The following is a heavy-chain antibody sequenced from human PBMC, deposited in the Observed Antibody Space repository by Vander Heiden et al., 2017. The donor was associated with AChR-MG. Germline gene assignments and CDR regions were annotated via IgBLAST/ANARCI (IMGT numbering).Heavy chain of an antibody. CDR2: ISYSGSA. V-gene: IGHV4-30-4*01. D-gene: IGHD4-4*01. Sequence: QVQLQASGPGLVKPSQTLSLICTVSGGAIASGDDYGSWIRQPPGKGLEWIGYISYSGSAYYNPSLRSPVTISVDTSRNQFSLRLNSVTAADTALYFCARASPTSAVTLGSYFDLWGRGTLVTVSS. CDR1: GGAIASGDDY. CDR3: ARASPTSAVTLGSYFDL. J-gene: IGHJ2*01.